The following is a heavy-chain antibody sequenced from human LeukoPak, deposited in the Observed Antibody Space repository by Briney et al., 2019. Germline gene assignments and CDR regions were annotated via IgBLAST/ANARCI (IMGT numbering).Heavy chain of an antibody. V-gene: IGHV4-31*03. Sequence: SETLSLTCTVSGGSISSGGYSWSWIRQHPGKGLEWIGYIYYSGSTYYNPSLKSRVTISVDTSKNQFSLKLSSVTAADTAVYYCARQEGSCFDYWGQGTLVTVSS. CDR1: GGSISSGGYS. J-gene: IGHJ4*02. CDR2: IYYSGST. CDR3: ARQEGSCFDY. D-gene: IGHD2-15*01.